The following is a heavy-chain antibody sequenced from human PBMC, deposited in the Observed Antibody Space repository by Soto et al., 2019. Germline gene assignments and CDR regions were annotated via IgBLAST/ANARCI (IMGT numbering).Heavy chain of an antibody. Sequence: QITLKESGPTLVKPTQTLTLTCTFSGFSLSTSGVGVGWIRQPPGKALEWLALIYCDDDKRYSPSLKSRLTITKDTSKSQVVLTMTNMDPVDTATFYCAHSHSSGWSSFPYFDDGVQGTLVTVCS. D-gene: IGHD6-19*01. CDR3: AHSHSSGWSSFPYFDD. CDR2: IYCDDDK. CDR1: GFSLSTSGVG. V-gene: IGHV2-5*02. J-gene: IGHJ4*02.